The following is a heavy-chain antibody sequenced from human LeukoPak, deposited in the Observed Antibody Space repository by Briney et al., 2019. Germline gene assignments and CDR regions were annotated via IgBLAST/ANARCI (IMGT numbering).Heavy chain of an antibody. CDR1: GYSFTSYW. D-gene: IGHD6-19*01. CDR3: ARRSSGWYDYYYYGMDV. J-gene: IGHJ6*02. Sequence: EESLKISCTGSGYSFTSYWIAWVRQMPGKGLEWMGIIYPGDSDTRYSPSFQGQVTISADKSISTAYLQWSSLKASDTAMYYCARRSSGWYDYYYYGMDVWGQGTTVTVSS. V-gene: IGHV5-51*01. CDR2: IYPGDSDT.